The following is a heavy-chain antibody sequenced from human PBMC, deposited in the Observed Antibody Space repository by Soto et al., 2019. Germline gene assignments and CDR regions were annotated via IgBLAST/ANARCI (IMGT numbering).Heavy chain of an antibody. CDR2: NSALDGFT. J-gene: IGHJ4*02. V-gene: IGHV1-18*01. Sequence: QFQLVQSGSEVKKPGASVKVSCKTSGFIFTNYGFTWVRQAPGKGLEWVGWNSALDGFTSYAQNFQGRVTMTTDSSTRTAYMELSGLRYDDTAFYYCAATTSIATGLRDWGQGTLVSVAS. D-gene: IGHD6-13*01. CDR1: GFIFTNYG. CDR3: AATTSIATGLRD.